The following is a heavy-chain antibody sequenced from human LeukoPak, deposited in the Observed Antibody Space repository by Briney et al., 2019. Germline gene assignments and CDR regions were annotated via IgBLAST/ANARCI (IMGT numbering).Heavy chain of an antibody. V-gene: IGHV3-73*01. J-gene: IGHJ4*02. Sequence: GGSLRLSCAASGFTLSGSAMHWVRQASGKGLEWVGRIRSKANSYATAYAASVKGRFTISRDNSKNTAYLQMNSLKTEDTAVCYCTTYDYFGSGSYYRWGQGTLVTVSS. CDR1: GFTLSGSA. D-gene: IGHD3-10*01. CDR3: TTYDYFGSGSYYR. CDR2: IRSKANSYAT.